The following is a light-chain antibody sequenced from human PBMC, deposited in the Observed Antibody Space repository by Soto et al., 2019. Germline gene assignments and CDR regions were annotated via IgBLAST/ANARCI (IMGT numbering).Light chain of an antibody. CDR3: QQYGNSPIT. V-gene: IGKV3-20*01. J-gene: IGKJ5*01. CDR1: QGVSSRY. Sequence: EIVLTQSPGTLSLSPGERATLSCRASQGVSSRYLAWYQQNPGQAPSLLIYGASSRATGIPDRFSGSGSGTDFTLTISRLEPEDFAVYFCQQYGNSPITFGQGTRLEIK. CDR2: GAS.